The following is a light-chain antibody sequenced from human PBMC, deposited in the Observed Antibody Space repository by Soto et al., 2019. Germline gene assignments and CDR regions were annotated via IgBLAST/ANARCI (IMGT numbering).Light chain of an antibody. Sequence: EIVMTQSPANLSVSPGERAMLSCRASEYVSSNLAWYQQKPGQAPRLLIYGASSRATGIPDRFSGSGSGTDFTHTISRLEPEDFAVYYCQQYGSSPPGVTFGGGTKVEIK. CDR3: QQYGSSPPGVT. V-gene: IGKV3-20*01. J-gene: IGKJ4*01. CDR2: GAS. CDR1: EYVSSN.